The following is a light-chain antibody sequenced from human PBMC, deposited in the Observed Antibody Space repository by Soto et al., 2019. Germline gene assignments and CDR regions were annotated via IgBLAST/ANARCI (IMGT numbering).Light chain of an antibody. CDR2: GAS. V-gene: IGKV3-15*01. CDR1: QSVTSN. CDR3: QQYNNWPPMT. J-gene: IGKJ1*01. Sequence: EIVLTQSPGTLSLSPGERATLSCRASQSVTSNLAWYQQKPGQAPRLLISGASARATGVPATFSGSASGTEFTLTISSLQSEDFAVYYCQQYNNWPPMTFGQGTKVDIK.